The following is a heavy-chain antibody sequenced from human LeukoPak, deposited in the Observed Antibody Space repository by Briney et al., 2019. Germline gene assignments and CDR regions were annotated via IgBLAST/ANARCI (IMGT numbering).Heavy chain of an antibody. D-gene: IGHD6-13*01. CDR2: IYYSGST. Sequence: PSETLSLTCTVSGGSISSYYWSWIRQPPGKGLEWIGYIYYSGSTNYNPSLKSRVTISVDTSKNQFSLKLSSVTAADTAVYYCARDSPYSSSPGYYYGMDVWGQGTTVTVSS. CDR1: GGSISSYY. J-gene: IGHJ6*02. CDR3: ARDSPYSSSPGYYYGMDV. V-gene: IGHV4-59*12.